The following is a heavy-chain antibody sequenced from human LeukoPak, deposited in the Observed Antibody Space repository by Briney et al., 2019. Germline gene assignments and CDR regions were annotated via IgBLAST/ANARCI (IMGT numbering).Heavy chain of an antibody. Sequence: PSETLSLTCTVSGGSMSSYYWSWIRQSAGKGLEWIGRIYTSGSTNYNASLKSRVTMSVDTSRNQFSLKLTSVTAADTAVYYCAREGMFPTNYFDYWGQGTLVTVSS. CDR2: IYTSGST. J-gene: IGHJ4*02. CDR3: AREGMFPTNYFDY. CDR1: GGSMSSYY. V-gene: IGHV4-4*07. D-gene: IGHD3-10*01.